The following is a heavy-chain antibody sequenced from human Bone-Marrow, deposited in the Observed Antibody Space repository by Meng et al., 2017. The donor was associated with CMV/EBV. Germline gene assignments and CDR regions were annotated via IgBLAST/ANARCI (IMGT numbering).Heavy chain of an antibody. Sequence: GESLKISCAASGFTFSSYAMSWVRQAPGKGLEWVSSISSSSSYIYFADSVKGRFTISRDNAKNSLYLQMNSLRAEDTAVYYCARDPRPRYYYDSSPLWGQGTLVTVSS. J-gene: IGHJ4*02. CDR1: GFTFSSYA. CDR2: ISSSSSYI. V-gene: IGHV3-21*01. D-gene: IGHD3-22*01. CDR3: ARDPRPRYYYDSSPL.